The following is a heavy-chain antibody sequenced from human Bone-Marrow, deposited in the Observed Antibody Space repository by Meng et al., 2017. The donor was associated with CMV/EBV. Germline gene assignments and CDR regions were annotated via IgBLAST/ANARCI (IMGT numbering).Heavy chain of an antibody. CDR2: IYYSGST. CDR3: ARALCSSCPLVDY. V-gene: IGHV4-61*01. Sequence: SETLSLTCTVSGDSVSTGSYYWNWIRQPPGKGLEWIGYIYYSGSTNYNPSLKSRVTISMDTSKNQFSLKLSSVTAADTAVYYCARALCSSCPLVDYWGQGTLVTVSS. D-gene: IGHD6-13*01. CDR1: GDSVSTGSYY. J-gene: IGHJ4*02.